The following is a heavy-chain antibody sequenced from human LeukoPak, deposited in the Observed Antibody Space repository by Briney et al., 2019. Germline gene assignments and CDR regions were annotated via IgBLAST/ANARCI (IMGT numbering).Heavy chain of an antibody. D-gene: IGHD3-22*01. V-gene: IGHV3-11*04. J-gene: IGHJ4*02. Sequence: PGGSLRLSCAASGFIFSDCYMSWIRQAPGKGLEWVSYISSSGTTIYYAESVKGRFTISRDNAKNSVYLQMNSLRAEDTAVYYCARGRFNYDNSGYSSFYHWGQGTLVTVSS. CDR2: ISSSGTTI. CDR1: GFIFSDCY. CDR3: ARGRFNYDNSGYSSFYH.